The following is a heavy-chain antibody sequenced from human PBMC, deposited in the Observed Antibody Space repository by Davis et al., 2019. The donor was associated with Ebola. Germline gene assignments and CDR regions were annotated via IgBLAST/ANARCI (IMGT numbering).Heavy chain of an antibody. D-gene: IGHD3-9*01. CDR2: TSSSSSTI. J-gene: IGHJ6*04. Sequence: GESLKISCAASGFTFSSYSMNWVRQVQGKGLEWVSYTSSSSSTIYYADSVKGRFTISRDNAKNSLYLQMNSLRDEDTAVYYCARSWLSPYYYYGMDVWVKGTTVTVS. V-gene: IGHV3-48*02. CDR3: ARSWLSPYYYYGMDV. CDR1: GFTFSSYS.